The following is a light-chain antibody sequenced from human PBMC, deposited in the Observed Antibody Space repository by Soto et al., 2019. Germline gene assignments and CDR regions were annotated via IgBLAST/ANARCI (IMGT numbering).Light chain of an antibody. Sequence: DVVMTQSPLSLPVTLGQPASISCRSSQSLVYSDGNTYLNWFQQRPGQSPRRLIYNVSKRDSGVPDRFSGSGSGTDFTRKISRVEAEDVGVYYSMRGTHWPPITFGQGTRMEIK. CDR2: NVS. CDR3: MRGTHWPPIT. CDR1: QSLVYSDGNTY. V-gene: IGKV2-30*01. J-gene: IGKJ5*01.